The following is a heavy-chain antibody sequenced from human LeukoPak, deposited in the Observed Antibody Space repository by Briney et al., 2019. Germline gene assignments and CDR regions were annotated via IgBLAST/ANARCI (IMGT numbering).Heavy chain of an antibody. J-gene: IGHJ4*02. CDR3: AKRQTVGRNYGQYFDS. V-gene: IGHV3-23*01. CDR1: GFTFSSSA. D-gene: IGHD3-10*01. CDR2: ITDSGDGE. Sequence: RAGGSLRLSCAASGFTFSSSAMSWVRQAPGKGLAWVSSITDSGDGEYYADSVKGRFTISRDNSKNTLFLQVDSLRAEDTAVYYCAKRQTVGRNYGQYFDSWGQGTLVTVSS.